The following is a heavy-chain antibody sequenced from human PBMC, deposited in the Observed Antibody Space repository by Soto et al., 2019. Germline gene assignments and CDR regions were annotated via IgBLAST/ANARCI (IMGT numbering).Heavy chain of an antibody. Sequence: QVQLQESGPGLVKPSETRSLTCTVSGGSISSYYWSWIRQPAGKGLEWIGRIYTSGSTNYNPSRKSRVTMSVDTSKNQFSLKLSSVTAADTAVHYCARDPPGITGIHDAFDIWGQGTMVTVSS. J-gene: IGHJ3*02. CDR1: GGSISSYY. D-gene: IGHD1-20*01. V-gene: IGHV4-4*07. CDR2: IYTSGST. CDR3: ARDPPGITGIHDAFDI.